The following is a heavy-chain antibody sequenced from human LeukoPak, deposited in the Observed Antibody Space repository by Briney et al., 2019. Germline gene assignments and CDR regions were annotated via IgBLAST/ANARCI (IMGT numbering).Heavy chain of an antibody. Sequence: HGESLKISCKGSGYSFAGYWIGWVRQKTGKGLEWVGIIYPGDSDTRYSPSFQGQVTISADKSISTAYLQWSSLKASDTAMYYCARRSGSCPPYYTMDVWGQGTTVTVSS. V-gene: IGHV5-51*01. CDR3: ARRSGSCPPYYTMDV. J-gene: IGHJ6*02. D-gene: IGHD3-10*01. CDR2: IYPGDSDT. CDR1: GYSFAGYW.